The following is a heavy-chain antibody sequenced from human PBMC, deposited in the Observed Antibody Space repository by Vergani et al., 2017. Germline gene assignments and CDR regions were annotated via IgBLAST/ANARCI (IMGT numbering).Heavy chain of an antibody. CDR2: IRSKANSYAT. D-gene: IGHD3-22*01. CDR1: GFTFSGSA. V-gene: IGHV3-73*02. Sequence: EVQLVESGGGLVQPGGSLKLSCAASGFTFSGSAMNWVRQASGKGLGWVGRIRSKANSYATAYAASVKGRFTISRDDSKNTAYLQMNSLKTEDTAVYYCTTASYYYDSSGYLTPFDYWGQGTLVTVSS. CDR3: TTASYYYDSSGYLTPFDY. J-gene: IGHJ4*02.